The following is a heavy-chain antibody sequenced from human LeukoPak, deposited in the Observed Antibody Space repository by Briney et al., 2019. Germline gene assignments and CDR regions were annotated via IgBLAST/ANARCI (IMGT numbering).Heavy chain of an antibody. Sequence: PSETLSLTCTVSGGSISTSSYYWGWIRQPPGKGLEWIGTIFYSGSTYYNPSLKSRVTISVDTSKNQFSLKLSSVTAADTAVYYCARHGVCINGVCLAYYFDYWGQGTLVTVSS. CDR2: IFYSGST. CDR3: ARHGVCINGVCLAYYFDY. D-gene: IGHD2-8*01. CDR1: GGSISTSSYY. J-gene: IGHJ4*02. V-gene: IGHV4-39*01.